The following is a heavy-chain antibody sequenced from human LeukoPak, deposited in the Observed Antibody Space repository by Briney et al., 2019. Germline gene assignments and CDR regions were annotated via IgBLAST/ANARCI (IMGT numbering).Heavy chain of an antibody. CDR1: GGTFSSYA. V-gene: IGHV1-69*01. J-gene: IGHJ4*02. CDR3: ARARGLLKAHFDY. D-gene: IGHD2-21*01. CDR2: IIPIFGTA. Sequence: SVKVSCKASGGTFSSYAISWVRQALGQGLEWMGGIIPIFGTANYAQKFQGRVTITADESTSTAYMELSSLRSEDTAVYYCARARGLLKAHFDYWGRGTLVTVSS.